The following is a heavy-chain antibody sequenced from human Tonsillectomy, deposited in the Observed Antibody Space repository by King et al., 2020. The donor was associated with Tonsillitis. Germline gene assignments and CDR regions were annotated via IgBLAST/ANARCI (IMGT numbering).Heavy chain of an antibody. V-gene: IGHV3-7*01. CDR1: GFIFSSHW. CDR3: ARLRGGVTTYDY. J-gene: IGHJ4*02. CDR2: IRTDRSDK. Sequence: VQLVESGGGLVQPGGSLRLSCAAYGFIFSSHWMSWVRLSPGMGLEWVASIRTDRSDKYYGDFVKVRFTISRDNFENCLYLQMNSLGAEDTAVYYCARLRGGVTTYDYWGQGTLVTVSS. D-gene: IGHD3-16*01.